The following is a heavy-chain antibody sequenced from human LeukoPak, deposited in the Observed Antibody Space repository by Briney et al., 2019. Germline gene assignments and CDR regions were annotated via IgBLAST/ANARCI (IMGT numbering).Heavy chain of an antibody. V-gene: IGHV3-23*01. CDR1: GFTFSSYA. D-gene: IGHD2-15*01. Sequence: GGYLRLSCAASGFTFSSYAMSWVRQAPGKGLEWASAISGSGGSTYYADSVKGRFTISRDNGRNTVYLEVNSLRVEDTALYYCAKAADNFDMWGRGTMVTVSS. J-gene: IGHJ3*02. CDR3: AKAADNFDM. CDR2: ISGSGGST.